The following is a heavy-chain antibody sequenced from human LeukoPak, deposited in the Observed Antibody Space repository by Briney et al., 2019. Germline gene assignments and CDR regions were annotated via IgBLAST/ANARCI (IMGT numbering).Heavy chain of an antibody. Sequence: GGSLRLSCAASGFTFSSYSMNWVRQAPGKGLEWVSSISSSSSYIYYADSVKGRFTISRDNSKNTVRLQMNSLRAEDTAMYYCVRDGAHWDLDYWGQGTLVTVSS. CDR2: ISSSSSYI. CDR3: VRDGAHWDLDY. CDR1: GFTFSSYS. D-gene: IGHD7-27*01. J-gene: IGHJ4*02. V-gene: IGHV3-21*01.